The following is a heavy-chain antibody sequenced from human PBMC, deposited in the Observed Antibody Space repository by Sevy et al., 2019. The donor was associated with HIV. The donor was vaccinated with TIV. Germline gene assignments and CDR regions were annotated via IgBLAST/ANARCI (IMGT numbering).Heavy chain of an antibody. Sequence: GGSLRLSCAASGFTFSSYGMHWVRQAPGKGLEWVAVIWYDGSNKYYADSVKGRFTISRDNSKNTLYLQMNSLRAEDTAVYYCARSPQIRLPAVWDEYYYYGMDVWGQGTTVTVSS. CDR1: GFTFSSYG. J-gene: IGHJ6*02. V-gene: IGHV3-33*01. CDR2: IWYDGSNK. D-gene: IGHD2-2*01. CDR3: ARSPQIRLPAVWDEYYYYGMDV.